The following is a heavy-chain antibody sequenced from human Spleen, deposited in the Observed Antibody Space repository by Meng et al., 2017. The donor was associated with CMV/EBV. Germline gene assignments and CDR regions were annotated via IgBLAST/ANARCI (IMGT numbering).Heavy chain of an antibody. J-gene: IGHJ4*02. CDR2: VYGAMSGPNGDT. V-gene: IGHV3-23*03. CDR3: ARNWELSSQY. CDR1: GFTFGDYA. Sequence: ASGFTFGDYALSWVRQAPGKGLEWVASVYGAMSGPNGDTYTADSVKGRFTISRDNSKNTLYLQMNSLRAEDTAVYYCARNWELSSQYGGQGTLVTVSS. D-gene: IGHD7-27*01.